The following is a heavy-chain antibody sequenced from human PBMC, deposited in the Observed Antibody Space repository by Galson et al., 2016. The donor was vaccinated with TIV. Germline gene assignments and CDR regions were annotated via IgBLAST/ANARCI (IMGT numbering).Heavy chain of an antibody. J-gene: IGHJ4*02. CDR3: ARDRSGYDFDY. Sequence: LRLSCAASGFTFNSYAIYWVRQAPGKGLEWVAGISYDGRYTNDAASVKGRFTISRDKSKNTVYLQMNSLRAEDTGFYYCARDRSGYDFDYWGQGTLVTVSS. CDR2: ISYDGRYT. V-gene: IGHV3-30*04. CDR1: GFTFNSYA. D-gene: IGHD5-12*01.